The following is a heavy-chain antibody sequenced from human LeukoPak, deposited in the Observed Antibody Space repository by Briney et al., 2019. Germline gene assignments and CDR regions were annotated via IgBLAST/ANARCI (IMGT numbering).Heavy chain of an antibody. D-gene: IGHD1-1*01. CDR1: GGSFSGYY. CDR3: ARGRFGTAGKGGY. V-gene: IGHV4-34*01. CDR2: INHSGST. Sequence: SETLSLTCAVYGGSFSGYYWSWIRQPPGEGLEWIGEINHSGSTNYNPSLKSRVTISVDTSKNQFSLKLSSVTAADTAVYYCARGRFGTAGKGGYWGQGTLVTVSS. J-gene: IGHJ4*02.